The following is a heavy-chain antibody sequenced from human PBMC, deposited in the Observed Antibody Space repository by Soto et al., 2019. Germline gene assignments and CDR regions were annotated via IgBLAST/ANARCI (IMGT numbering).Heavy chain of an antibody. Sequence: SETLSLTCTVSGGSISSYYWSWIRQPPGKGLEWIGYIYYSGSTNYNPSLKRQVTISVDTSKNQFSLQLKSVTAADTALYYCARFSGSYYYAMDVWGQGSTVTVSS. CDR3: ARFSGSYYYAMDV. J-gene: IGHJ6*02. D-gene: IGHD6-19*01. CDR1: GGSISSYY. CDR2: IYYSGST. V-gene: IGHV4-59*12.